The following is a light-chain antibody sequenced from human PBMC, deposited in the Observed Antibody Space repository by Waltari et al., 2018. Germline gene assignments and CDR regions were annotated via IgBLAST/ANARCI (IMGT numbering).Light chain of an antibody. Sequence: DIVMTQSPLSLPVTTGEPASISCRSSTSLLHSNGYNYLDWYLQKPGQSPQLLIYLGSNRASGVPDMFSGSGSGTDFTLKISRVEAEDVGVYYCMQALQTRLTFGGGTKVEIK. CDR1: TSLLHSNGYNY. J-gene: IGKJ4*01. CDR3: MQALQTRLT. V-gene: IGKV2-28*01. CDR2: LGS.